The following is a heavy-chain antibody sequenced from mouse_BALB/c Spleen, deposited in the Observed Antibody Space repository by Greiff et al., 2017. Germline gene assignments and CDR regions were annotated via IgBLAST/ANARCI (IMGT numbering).Heavy chain of an antibody. V-gene: IGHV3-6*02. CDR1: GYSITSGYY. D-gene: IGHD2-14*01. CDR2: ISYDGSN. CDR3: ARAHYYRCDRGVYWYFDV. Sequence: ESGPGLVKPSQSLSLTCSVTGYSITSGYYWNWIRQFPGNKLEWMGYISYDGSNNYNPSLKNRISITCDTSKNQFFLKLNSVTTEDTATYDCARAHYYRCDRGVYWYFDVWGAGTAVTVSS. J-gene: IGHJ1*01.